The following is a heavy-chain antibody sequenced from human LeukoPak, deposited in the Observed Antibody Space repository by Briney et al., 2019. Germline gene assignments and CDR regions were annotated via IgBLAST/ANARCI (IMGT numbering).Heavy chain of an antibody. CDR2: INPNSGVT. CDR1: GYTFTGYY. D-gene: IGHD2-21*02. Sequence: GASVKVSCKASGYTFTGYYMHWVRQAPGQGLEWMRWINPNSGVTKYAQKFQGRVTMTSDTSISTAYMELSRLRSDDTAVYYCTRDAGGGDCYSCPNWFDPWGQGTLVTVSS. CDR3: TRDAGGGDCYSCPNWFDP. V-gene: IGHV1-2*02. J-gene: IGHJ5*02.